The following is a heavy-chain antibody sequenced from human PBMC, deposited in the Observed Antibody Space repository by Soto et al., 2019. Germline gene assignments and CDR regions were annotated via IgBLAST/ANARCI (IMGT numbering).Heavy chain of an antibody. V-gene: IGHV3-33*01. J-gene: IGHJ5*02. CDR3: ARAGGPYSGYDSPGFDP. CDR2: IWYDGSNK. Sequence: PGGSLRLSCAASGFTFSSYGMHWVRQAPGKGLEWVAVIWYDGSNKYYADSVKGRFTISRDNSKNTLCLQMNSLRAEDTAVYYCARAGGPYSGYDSPGFDPWGQGTLVTSPQ. CDR1: GFTFSSYG. D-gene: IGHD5-12*01.